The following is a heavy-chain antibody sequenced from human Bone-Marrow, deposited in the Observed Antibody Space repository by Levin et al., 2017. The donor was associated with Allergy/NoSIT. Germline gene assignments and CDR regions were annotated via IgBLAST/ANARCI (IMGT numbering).Heavy chain of an antibody. CDR3: ARVTGTDLIDY. J-gene: IGHJ4*02. Sequence: PGGSLRLSCAASGFTFSGNGMHWVRQAPGKGLEWVALIWYDGSSKYYADSVKGRFTISRDNSKNTLYLQLNSLRPEDTAIYYCARVTGTDLIDYWGQGTLVTVSS. CDR2: IWYDGSSK. V-gene: IGHV3-33*01. CDR1: GFTFSGNG. D-gene: IGHD1-20*01.